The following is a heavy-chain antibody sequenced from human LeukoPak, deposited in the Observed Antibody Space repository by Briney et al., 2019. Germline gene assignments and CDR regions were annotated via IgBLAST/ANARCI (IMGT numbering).Heavy chain of an antibody. Sequence: PGGSLRLSCAASGFTFSSYEMNWVRQAPGKGLEWVSYISSSGSTIYYADSVKGRSTISRDNAKNSLYLQMDSLRAEDTAVYYCARGYCSGGSCLFDYWGQGTLVTVSS. CDR3: ARGYCSGGSCLFDY. V-gene: IGHV3-48*03. J-gene: IGHJ4*02. CDR1: GFTFSSYE. D-gene: IGHD2-15*01. CDR2: ISSSGSTI.